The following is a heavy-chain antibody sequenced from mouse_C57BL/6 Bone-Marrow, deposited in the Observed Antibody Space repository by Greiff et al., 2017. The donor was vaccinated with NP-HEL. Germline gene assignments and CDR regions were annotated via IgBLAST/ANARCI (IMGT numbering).Heavy chain of an antibody. V-gene: IGHV1-59*01. CDR2: IDPSDSYT. CDR1: GYTFTSYW. Sequence: VQLQQSGAELVRPGTSVKLSCKASGYTFTSYWMHWVKQRPGQGLEWIGVIDPSDSYTNYNQKFKGKATLTVDTSSSTAYMQLSSLTSEDSAVYYCAKTGMYYYWGQGTTLTVSS. CDR3: AKTGMYYY. D-gene: IGHD4-1*01. J-gene: IGHJ2*01.